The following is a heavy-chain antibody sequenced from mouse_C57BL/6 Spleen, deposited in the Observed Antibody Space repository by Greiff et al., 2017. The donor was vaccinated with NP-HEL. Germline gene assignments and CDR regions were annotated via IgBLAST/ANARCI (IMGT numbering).Heavy chain of an antibody. D-gene: IGHD1-1*01. J-gene: IGHJ3*01. CDR2: IDPETGGT. CDR1: GYTFTDYE. CDR3: TREGYGSRAWFAY. V-gene: IGHV1-15*01. Sequence: VQVVESGAELVRPGASVTLSCKASGYTFTDYEMHWVKQTPVHGLEWIGAIDPETGGTAYNQKFKGKAILTADKSSSTAYMELRSLTSEDSAVYYCTREGYGSRAWFAYWGQGTLVTVSA.